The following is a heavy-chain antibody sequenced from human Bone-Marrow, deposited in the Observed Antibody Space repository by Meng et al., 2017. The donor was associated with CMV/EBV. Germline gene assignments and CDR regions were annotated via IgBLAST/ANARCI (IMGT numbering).Heavy chain of an antibody. D-gene: IGHD2-2*01. CDR3: ARGAVCSSTSCYLGGVSVFYYYYGMDV. J-gene: IGHJ6*02. CDR1: GGTFSSYA. Sequence: SVKVSFKASGGTFSSYAISWVRQAPGQGLEWMGGIIPIFGTANYAQKFQGRVTITTDESTRTAYMELSSLRSEDTAVYYCARGAVCSSTSCYLGGVSVFYYYYGMDVWSQGNTVNVPS. CDR2: IIPIFGTA. V-gene: IGHV1-69*05.